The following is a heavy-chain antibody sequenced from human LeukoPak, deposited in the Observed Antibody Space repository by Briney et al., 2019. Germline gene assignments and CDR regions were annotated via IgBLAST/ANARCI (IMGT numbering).Heavy chain of an antibody. J-gene: IGHJ4*02. Sequence: GGSLRLSCSASGFTFSAYAMHWVRQAPGKGLEYVSAINSNGRSTYYADSVKGRFTISRDNSKNTVYLQMSSLRAEDTAVYYCLSRHQMVRVDYWGQGTLVTVSS. D-gene: IGHD6-13*01. V-gene: IGHV3-64D*09. CDR1: GFTFSAYA. CDR3: LSRHQMVRVDY. CDR2: INSNGRST.